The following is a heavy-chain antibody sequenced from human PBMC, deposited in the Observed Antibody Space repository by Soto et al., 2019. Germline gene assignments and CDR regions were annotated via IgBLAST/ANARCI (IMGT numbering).Heavy chain of an antibody. CDR2: IYTSGST. V-gene: IGHV4-4*07. J-gene: IGHJ4*02. Sequence: QVQLQESAPGLVKPSETLSLTCTVSGGSISSYYWSWIRQPAGKGLEWIGRIYTSGSTNYNPSLKSRVTMSVDTSKNQCSLKLSSVTAADTAVYYCARDGSLAGTTDFDYWGQGTLVTVSS. CDR3: ARDGSLAGTTDFDY. D-gene: IGHD6-19*01. CDR1: GGSISSYY.